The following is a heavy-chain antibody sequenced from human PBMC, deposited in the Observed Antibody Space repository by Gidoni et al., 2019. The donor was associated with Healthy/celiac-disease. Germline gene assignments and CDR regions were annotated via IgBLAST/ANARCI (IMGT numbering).Heavy chain of an antibody. J-gene: IGHJ4*02. D-gene: IGHD3-10*01. CDR3: AKAGLWFGELLGYFDY. Sequence: EVQLLESGGGLVQPGGSLRLSCAASGFTFSSYTMSWVRQAPGQGLGWVSAISGSGGSTDYADSVKGRFTISRDNSKNTLYLQMNSLRAEDTAVYYCAKAGLWFGELLGYFDYWGQGTLVTVSS. CDR1: GFTFSSYT. V-gene: IGHV3-23*01. CDR2: ISGSGGST.